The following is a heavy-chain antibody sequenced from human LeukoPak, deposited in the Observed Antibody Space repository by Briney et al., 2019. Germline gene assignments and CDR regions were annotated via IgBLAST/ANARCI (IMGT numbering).Heavy chain of an antibody. CDR1: GFTFSSYA. J-gene: IGHJ4*02. Sequence: GGSLRLSCAASGFTFSSYAMHWVRQAPGKGLEYVSAISSNGGSTYYANSVKGRFTISRDNSKNTLYLQMGSLRAEDMAVYYCARDSAFGELSYWGQGTLVTVSS. V-gene: IGHV3-64*01. CDR3: ARDSAFGELSY. D-gene: IGHD3-10*01. CDR2: ISSNGGST.